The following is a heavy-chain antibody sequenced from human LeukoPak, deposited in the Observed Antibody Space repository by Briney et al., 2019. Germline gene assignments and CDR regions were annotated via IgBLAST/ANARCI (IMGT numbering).Heavy chain of an antibody. Sequence: GASVKVSCKASGYTFTGYYMHWVRQAPGQGLEWMGWINLNSGGTNYAQKFQGRVTMTRDTSISTAYMELSRLRSDDTAVYYCARGPLRVDTAMVSGLGDYWGQGTLVTVSS. CDR3: ARGPLRVDTAMVSGLGDY. J-gene: IGHJ4*02. D-gene: IGHD5-18*01. CDR2: INLNSGGT. CDR1: GYTFTGYY. V-gene: IGHV1-2*02.